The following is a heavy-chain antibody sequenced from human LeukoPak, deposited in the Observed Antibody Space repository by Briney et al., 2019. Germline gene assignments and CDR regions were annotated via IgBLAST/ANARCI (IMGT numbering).Heavy chain of an antibody. CDR2: ISGSGVHT. CDR3: ARGGSAGEHFYFDL. CDR1: GFIFDNYA. J-gene: IGHJ2*01. Sequence: HPGGSLRLSCAASGFIFDNYAMNWVRQAPGKGLEWVSSISGSGVHTYYADSVKGRFTISRDNSKNTLYLQMNSLRAEDTAVYYCARGGSAGEHFYFDLWGRGALVTVSS. V-gene: IGHV3-23*01. D-gene: IGHD7-27*01.